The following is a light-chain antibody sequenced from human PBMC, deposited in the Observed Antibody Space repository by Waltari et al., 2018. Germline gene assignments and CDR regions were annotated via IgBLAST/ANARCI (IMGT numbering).Light chain of an antibody. CDR3: QQRSKSFT. CDR2: DAS. J-gene: IGKJ3*01. Sequence: EIVLKQSPATLSLSPGDRATLSCRARQSISSYLAWYQQKPGQAPRLLIYDASTRATGVPARFSGSGSVTDSTLTISSLEPEDFAIYYCQQRSKSFTFGPGTKVDMK. CDR1: QSISSY. V-gene: IGKV3-11*01.